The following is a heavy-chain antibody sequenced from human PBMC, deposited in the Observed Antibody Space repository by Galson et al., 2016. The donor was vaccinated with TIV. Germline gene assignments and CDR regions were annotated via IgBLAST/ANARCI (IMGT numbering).Heavy chain of an antibody. V-gene: IGHV3-7*05. D-gene: IGHD3-22*01. CDR3: ARSITMMVLVQYWYFDL. J-gene: IGHJ2*01. CDR2: VKHDGSET. CDR1: GFTFDNYW. Sequence: SLRLSCAASGFTFDNYWMTWVRQAPGRGLEWVGSVKHDGSETKFGDSAKGRFTISRDNAKKSLHLQMNSLRAEDTAVYYCARSITMMVLVQYWYFDLWGRGTLVTVSS.